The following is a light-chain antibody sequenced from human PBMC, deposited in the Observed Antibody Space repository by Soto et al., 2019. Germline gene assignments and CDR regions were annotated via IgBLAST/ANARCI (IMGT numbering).Light chain of an antibody. CDR1: QSVSNN. CDR2: DAS. V-gene: IGKV3-15*01. J-gene: IGKJ1*01. Sequence: ILMTQPPATLSVSPGERATLSCRASQSVSNNLAWYQQKPGQAPRLLIYDASTRAIGIPARFSGSGSGTECSLTIGGLQSEDFAVYYCQQYNNWPPWTFGQGTKVEIK. CDR3: QQYNNWPPWT.